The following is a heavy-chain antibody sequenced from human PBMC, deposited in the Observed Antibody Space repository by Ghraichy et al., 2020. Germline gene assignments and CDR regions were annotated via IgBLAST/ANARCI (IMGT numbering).Heavy chain of an antibody. V-gene: IGHV3-21*01. CDR2: ISSSGDFR. CDR1: GFSFNDYI. D-gene: IGHD2-21*01. J-gene: IGHJ4*02. Sequence: LSLTCAGSGFSFNDYIINWVRQAPGKGLEWVSSISSSGDFRYYAASVKGRFTISRDYAKNSVSLEMDSLRVEDTALYYCARVVGIAPAGPLDFWGQGNLVTGAS. CDR3: ARVVGIAPAGPLDF.